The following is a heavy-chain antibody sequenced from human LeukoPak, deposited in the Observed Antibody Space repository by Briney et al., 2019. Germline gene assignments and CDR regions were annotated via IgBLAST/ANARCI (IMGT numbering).Heavy chain of an antibody. CDR2: FDPEDGET. D-gene: IGHD3-10*01. CDR1: GYTLTELS. CDR3: ATGTRLLWFGELSLFDY. V-gene: IGHV1-24*01. Sequence: GASVTVSFKVSGYTLTELSMHWVRQAPGKGLEWMGGFDPEDGETIYAQKFQGRVTMTEDTSTDTAYMELSSLRSEDTAVYYCATGTRLLWFGELSLFDYWGQGTLVTVSS. J-gene: IGHJ4*02.